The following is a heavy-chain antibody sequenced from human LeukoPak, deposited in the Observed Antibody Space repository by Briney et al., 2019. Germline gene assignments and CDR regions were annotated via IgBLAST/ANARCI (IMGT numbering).Heavy chain of an antibody. Sequence: GGSLRLSCAASGFTFSTYAMSWVRQTPEKGLEWVSAISGSGGSTYYADSVKGRFTISRDNSKNTLYLQMNSLGAEDTAVYYCAKDRGFGEYFPFFYWGQGTLVTVSS. CDR3: AKDRGFGEYFPFFY. CDR1: GFTFSTYA. CDR2: ISGSGGST. V-gene: IGHV3-23*01. D-gene: IGHD3-10*01. J-gene: IGHJ4*02.